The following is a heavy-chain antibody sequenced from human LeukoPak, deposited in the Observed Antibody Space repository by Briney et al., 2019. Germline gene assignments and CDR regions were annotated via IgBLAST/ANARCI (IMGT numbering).Heavy chain of an antibody. Sequence: GGSLRLSCAAPGFTFSDYYMSWIRQAPGKGLEWVSYISSSGSTIYYADSVKGRFTISRDNAKNSLYLQMNSLRAEDTAVYYCARDYGDGHNFPYYFDYWGQGTLVTVSS. D-gene: IGHD5-24*01. CDR3: ARDYGDGHNFPYYFDY. CDR2: ISSSGSTI. CDR1: GFTFSDYY. V-gene: IGHV3-11*01. J-gene: IGHJ4*02.